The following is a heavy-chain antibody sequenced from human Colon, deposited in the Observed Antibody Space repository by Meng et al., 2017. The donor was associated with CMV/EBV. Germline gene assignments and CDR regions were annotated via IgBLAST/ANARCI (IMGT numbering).Heavy chain of an antibody. CDR3: ASGRLQWLLSR. V-gene: IGHV1-2*02. CDR2: INPHSGGT. J-gene: IGHJ4*02. CDR1: GYPFIGYY. D-gene: IGHD3-3*01. Sequence: ASVKVSCKASGYPFIGYYLHWVRQAPGQGLEWMGWINPHSGGTTYALKFQGRVTMTRDTSVSTAYMELRRLRPDDTADYYCASGRLQWLLSRWGQGTLVTVSS.